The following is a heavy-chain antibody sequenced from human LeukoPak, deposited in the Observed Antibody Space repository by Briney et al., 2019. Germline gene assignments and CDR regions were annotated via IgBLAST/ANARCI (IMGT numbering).Heavy chain of an antibody. J-gene: IGHJ4*02. D-gene: IGHD5-18*01. CDR2: ISYDGSNK. CDR1: GFTFSSYA. Sequence: QPGRSLRLSCAASGFTFSSYAMHWVRQAPGKGLGWVAVISYDGSNKYYADSVKGRFTISRDNSKNTLYLQMNSLRAEDTAVYYCARVGIQLWLQGGVFDYWGQGTLVTVSS. V-gene: IGHV3-30-3*01. CDR3: ARVGIQLWLQGGVFDY.